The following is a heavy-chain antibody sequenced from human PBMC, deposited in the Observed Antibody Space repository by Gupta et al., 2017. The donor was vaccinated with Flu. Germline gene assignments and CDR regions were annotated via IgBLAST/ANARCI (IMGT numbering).Heavy chain of an antibody. CDR2: IWDDGTNY. D-gene: IGHD2-15*01. V-gene: IGHV3-33*01. J-gene: IGHJ6*03. CDR3: ARDGCSGSRCYFSFYYYHYMDV. Sequence: PGKGLEWLAIIWDDGTNYFYADSVEGRFTISRDNSKNTLYLQMHSLRAEDTAMYFCARDGCSGSRCYFSFYYYHYMDVWGKGTTVTVSS.